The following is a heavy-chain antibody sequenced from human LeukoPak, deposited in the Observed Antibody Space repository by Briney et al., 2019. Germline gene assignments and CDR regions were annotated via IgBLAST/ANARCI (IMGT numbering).Heavy chain of an antibody. CDR3: ARDPPSIRGYSYGSGY. CDR1: GFTFSSYW. Sequence: PGGSLRLSCAASGFTFSSYWMSWVRQAPGKRLEWVANIKQDGSEKYYVDSVKGRFTISRDNAKNSLYLQMNSLRAEDTAVYYCARDPPSIRGYSYGSGYWGQGTLVTVSS. CDR2: IKQDGSEK. J-gene: IGHJ4*02. V-gene: IGHV3-7*01. D-gene: IGHD5-18*01.